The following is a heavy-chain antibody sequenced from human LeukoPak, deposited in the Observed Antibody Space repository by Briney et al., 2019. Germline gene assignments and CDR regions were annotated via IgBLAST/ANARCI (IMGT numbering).Heavy chain of an antibody. J-gene: IGHJ4*02. CDR2: INHSGST. CDR1: GGSFSGYY. CDR3: ARVTGYRIEDYFDY. V-gene: IGHV4-34*01. Sequence: PSETLSLTCAAYGGSFSGYYWSWIRQPPGKGLEWIGEINHSGSTNYNPSLKSRVTISVETSKNEFSLKLRSVTAADTAVYYCARVTGYRIEDYFDYWGQGTLVTVSS. D-gene: IGHD6-13*01.